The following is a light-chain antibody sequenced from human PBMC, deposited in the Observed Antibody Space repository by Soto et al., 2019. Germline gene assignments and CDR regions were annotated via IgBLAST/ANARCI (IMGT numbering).Light chain of an antibody. CDR3: QQTYSTPYT. J-gene: IGKJ2*01. V-gene: IGKV1-39*01. Sequence: IHMTQSPSSLSASVGDRVTITCRASQRITTYLNWYQQKPGEAPKLLISTSGTLQRGVPSRFSGSGSGTDFTLTITSLQPADFATYFCQQTYSTPYTFGQGTKLETK. CDR1: QRITTY. CDR2: TSG.